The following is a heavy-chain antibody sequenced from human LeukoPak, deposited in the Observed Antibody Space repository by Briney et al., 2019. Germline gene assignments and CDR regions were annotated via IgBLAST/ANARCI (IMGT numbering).Heavy chain of an antibody. D-gene: IGHD1-26*01. CDR2: ISGSGGST. CDR3: TRDGFGTVATGRYFDY. J-gene: IGHJ4*02. Sequence: GGSLRLSCAASGFTFSSYAMSWVRQAPGKGLEWVSAISGSGGSTYYADSVEGRFTISRDNSKNTLYLQMNSLKTDDTAVYYCTRDGFGTVATGRYFDYWGQGTLVTVSS. V-gene: IGHV3-23*01. CDR1: GFTFSSYA.